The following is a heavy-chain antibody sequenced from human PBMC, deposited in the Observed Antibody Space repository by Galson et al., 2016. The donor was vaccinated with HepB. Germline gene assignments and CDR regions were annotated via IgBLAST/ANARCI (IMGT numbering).Heavy chain of an antibody. CDR2: IKSRGDGGTA. V-gene: IGHV3-15*01. Sequence: SLRLSCAASGFIFTNAWMSWVRQAPGKGLQWVGRIKSRGDGGTADYAVPVKGRFTISRDDSKNTLYLQMNRLKTEDTAVYYCTIAARWWELPGDWGQGTLVTVSS. J-gene: IGHJ4*02. CDR1: GFIFTNAW. CDR3: TIAARWWELPGD. D-gene: IGHD2-15*01.